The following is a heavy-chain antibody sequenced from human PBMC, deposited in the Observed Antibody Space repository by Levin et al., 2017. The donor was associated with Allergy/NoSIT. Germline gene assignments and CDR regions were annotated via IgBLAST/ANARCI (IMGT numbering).Heavy chain of an antibody. CDR1: GYTFTGYY. CDR2: INPNSGGT. D-gene: IGHD6-13*01. V-gene: IGHV1-2*02. Sequence: EASVKVSCKASGYTFTGYYMNWVRQAPGQGLEWMGWINPNSGGTNFAQKFQGRVTMTRDTSISTAYMELSRLRSDDTAVFYCAVTIAATGAEYFHHWGQGTLVIVSS. CDR3: AVTIAATGAEYFHH. J-gene: IGHJ1*01.